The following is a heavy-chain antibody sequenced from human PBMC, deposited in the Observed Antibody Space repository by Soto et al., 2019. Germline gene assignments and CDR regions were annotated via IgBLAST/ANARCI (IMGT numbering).Heavy chain of an antibody. CDR2: ISGSGDST. D-gene: IGHD6-13*01. Sequence: EVQLLESGGGLVQPGGSLRLSCAASGFTFSSYAMSWVRQAPGKGLEWVSVISGSGDSTYYADSVKGRFTISRDNSKNTLYLQMNSLGAEDTAVYYCAKRGSSSYFDYWGQGTLVTVSS. V-gene: IGHV3-23*01. J-gene: IGHJ4*02. CDR3: AKRGSSSYFDY. CDR1: GFTFSSYA.